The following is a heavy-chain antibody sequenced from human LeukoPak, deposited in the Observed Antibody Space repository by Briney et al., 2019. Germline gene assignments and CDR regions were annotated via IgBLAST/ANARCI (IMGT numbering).Heavy chain of an antibody. Sequence: PGGSLRLSCAASGFTFSSYEMNWVRQAPGKGLEWVSYISSSGSTIYYADSVKGRFTISRDNAKNSLYLQMNSLRAEDTAVYYCARIGIAVAGTWDYYYYYMDVWGKGTTVTVSS. CDR1: GFTFSSYE. V-gene: IGHV3-48*03. J-gene: IGHJ6*03. CDR2: ISSSGSTI. CDR3: ARIGIAVAGTWDYYYYYMDV. D-gene: IGHD6-19*01.